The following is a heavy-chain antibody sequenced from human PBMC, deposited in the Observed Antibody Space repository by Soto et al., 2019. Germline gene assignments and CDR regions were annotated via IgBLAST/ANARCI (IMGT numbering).Heavy chain of an antibody. J-gene: IGHJ3*01. Sequence: ASVKVSCKASGYTFSSYGMHWVRQAPGHRLEWMGWINVGNGGTAYSQKFQPRVTITRDTTASTAYMELNSLISEETAVYYCARQDDFDVWGQGTMVTVS. CDR3: ARQDDFDV. CDR2: INVGNGGT. CDR1: GYTFSSYG. V-gene: IGHV1-3*01.